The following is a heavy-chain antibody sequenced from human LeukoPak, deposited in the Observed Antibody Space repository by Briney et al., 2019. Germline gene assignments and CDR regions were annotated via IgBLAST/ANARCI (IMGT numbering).Heavy chain of an antibody. CDR1: GYTFTRYG. D-gene: IGHD5-12*01. Sequence: ASVKVSCKASGYTFTRYGISWVRQAPGQGLEWMGRISYKGNTNYTHKPQGRVTMTTDTSTSTAYMELRSLRSDDTAVYYCARDRVAYSGYAQPFDYWGQGTLVTVSS. J-gene: IGHJ4*02. CDR2: ISYKGNT. CDR3: ARDRVAYSGYAQPFDY. V-gene: IGHV1-18*01.